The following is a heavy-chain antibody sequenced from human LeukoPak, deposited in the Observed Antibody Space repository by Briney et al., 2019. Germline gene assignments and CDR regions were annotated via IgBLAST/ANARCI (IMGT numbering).Heavy chain of an antibody. CDR1: GFTFSSYA. D-gene: IGHD6-19*01. CDR3: AADSSGWYYFGY. V-gene: IGHV3-23*01. Sequence: GGSLRLSCAASGFTFSSYAMSWVRQAPGKGLEWVSAISGSGGSTYYADSVKGRFTISRDNSKNTLYLQMNSLRAEDTAVYYCAADSSGWYYFGYWGQGTLVTVSS. J-gene: IGHJ4*02. CDR2: ISGSGGST.